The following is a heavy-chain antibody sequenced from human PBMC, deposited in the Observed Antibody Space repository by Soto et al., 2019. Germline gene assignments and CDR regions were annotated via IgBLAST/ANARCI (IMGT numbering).Heavy chain of an antibody. CDR1: GYTFTSYG. Sequence: ASVKVSCKASGYTFTSYGISWVRQAPGQGLEWMGWISAYNGNTNYAQKLQGRVTMTTDTSTSTAYMELRSLRSDDTAVYYCAELYGARDNWYFDLWGRGTLVTVSS. V-gene: IGHV1-18*01. D-gene: IGHD4-17*01. CDR2: ISAYNGNT. CDR3: AELYGARDNWYFDL. J-gene: IGHJ2*01.